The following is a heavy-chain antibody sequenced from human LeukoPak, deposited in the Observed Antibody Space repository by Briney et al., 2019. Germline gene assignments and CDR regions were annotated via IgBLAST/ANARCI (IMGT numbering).Heavy chain of an antibody. D-gene: IGHD6-13*01. CDR1: GFTSSSYG. J-gene: IGHJ5*02. V-gene: IGHV3-30*18. CDR2: ISYDGSNK. CDR3: AKDVSSSWYTNNWFDP. Sequence: PGGSLRLSCAASGFTSSSYGMHWVRQAPGKGLEWVAVISYDGSNKYYADSVKGRFTISRDNSKNTLYLQMNSLRAEDTAVYYCAKDVSSSWYTNNWFDPWGQGTLVTVSS.